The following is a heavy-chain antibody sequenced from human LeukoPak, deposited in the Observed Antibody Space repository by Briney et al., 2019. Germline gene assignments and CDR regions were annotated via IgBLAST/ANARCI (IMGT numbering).Heavy chain of an antibody. D-gene: IGHD1-26*01. J-gene: IGHJ3*01. Sequence: ASVKVSCKASGYTFTSYAMNWVRQAPGQGPEWMGGILPIFGTPKYNQKLQGRVTIIADESTSSVYMDLTSLVSEDTAVYYCARARGSFPDAFDFWGQGTMVIVSS. CDR2: ILPIFGTP. CDR3: ARARGSFPDAFDF. V-gene: IGHV1-69*13. CDR1: GYTFTSYA.